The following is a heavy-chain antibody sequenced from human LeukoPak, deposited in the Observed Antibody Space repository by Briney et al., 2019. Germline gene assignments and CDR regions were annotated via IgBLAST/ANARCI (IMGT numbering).Heavy chain of an antibody. Sequence: SVKVSCKSSGGTFSSYAISWVRQPPGQGLEWMGGIIRIFGTANYAQKFQGRVTITTDESTGTAYMELSSLRSEDTAVYYCARGRLGSTRAFDIWGQGTMVTVSS. CDR2: IIRIFGTA. CDR3: ARGRLGSTRAFDI. D-gene: IGHD2-2*01. J-gene: IGHJ3*02. CDR1: GGTFSSYA. V-gene: IGHV1-69*05.